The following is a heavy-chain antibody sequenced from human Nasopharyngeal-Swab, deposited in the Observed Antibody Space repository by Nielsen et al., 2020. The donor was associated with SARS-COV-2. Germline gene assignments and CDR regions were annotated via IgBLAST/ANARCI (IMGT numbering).Heavy chain of an antibody. CDR3: ARDPGMVRGVIIIRYYYGMDV. CDR2: IWYDGSNK. CDR1: GFTFSSYG. Sequence: GESLKISCAASGFTFSSYGMHWVRQAPGKGLEWVAVIWYDGSNKYYADSVKGRFTTSRDNSKNTLYLQMNSLRAEDTAVYYCARDPGMVRGVIIIRYYYGMDVWGQGTTVTVSS. V-gene: IGHV3-33*01. J-gene: IGHJ6*02. D-gene: IGHD3-10*01.